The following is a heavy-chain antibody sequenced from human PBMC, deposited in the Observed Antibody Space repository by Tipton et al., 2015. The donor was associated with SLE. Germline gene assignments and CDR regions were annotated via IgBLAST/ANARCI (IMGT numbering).Heavy chain of an antibody. V-gene: IGHV3-21*01. CDR3: ARDQGVNWNFPDI. CDR1: GFTFSSYS. D-gene: IGHD1-7*01. Sequence: SLRLSCAASGFTFSSYSMNWVRQAPGKGLEWASSISSSSSYIYYADSVKGRFTISRDNAKNSLYLQMNSLRAEDTAVYYCARDQGVNWNFPDIWGQGTMVPVSS. CDR2: ISSSSSYI. J-gene: IGHJ3*02.